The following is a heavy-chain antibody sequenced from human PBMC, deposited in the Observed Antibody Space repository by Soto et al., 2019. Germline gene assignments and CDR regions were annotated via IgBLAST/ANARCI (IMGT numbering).Heavy chain of an antibody. V-gene: IGHV4-59*01. CDR2: IYYSGST. J-gene: IGHJ3*02. D-gene: IGHD3-10*01. CDR3: ARIGPMVRGVIGHAFDI. Sequence: QVQLQESGPGLVKPSETLSLTCTVSGGSISSYYWSWIRQPPGKGLEWIGYIYYSGSTNYNPSLKSRVTISVDTSKNQFSLKLSSVTAADTAVYYCARIGPMVRGVIGHAFDIWGQGTMVTVSS. CDR1: GGSISSYY.